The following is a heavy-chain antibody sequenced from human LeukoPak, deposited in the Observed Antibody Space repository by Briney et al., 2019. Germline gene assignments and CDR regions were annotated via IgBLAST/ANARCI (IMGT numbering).Heavy chain of an antibody. CDR1: GYTFTSYY. V-gene: IGHV1-24*01. CDR2: FDPEDGET. D-gene: IGHD3-22*01. J-gene: IGHJ4*02. Sequence: ASVKVSCKASGYTFTSYYMHWVRQAPGKGLEWMGGFDPEDGETIYAQKFQGRVTMTEDTSTDTAYMELSSLRSEDTAVYYCATDRFGSGYYYHYWGQGTLVTVSS. CDR3: ATDRFGSGYYYHY.